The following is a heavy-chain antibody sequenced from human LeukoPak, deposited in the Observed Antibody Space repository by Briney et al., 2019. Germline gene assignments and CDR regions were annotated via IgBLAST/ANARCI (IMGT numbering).Heavy chain of an antibody. Sequence: PGGSLRLSCASSGFNFIDYSMNWVRQAPGKGLEWISYIGISSGNTKYADSVKGRFTISRDKARNSLYLQMNSLRVEHTAVYYCARDHRYAFDNWGHGTLVTVSS. J-gene: IGHJ4*01. CDR3: ARDHRYAFDN. CDR1: GFNFIDYS. D-gene: IGHD5-12*01. V-gene: IGHV3-48*01. CDR2: IGISSGNT.